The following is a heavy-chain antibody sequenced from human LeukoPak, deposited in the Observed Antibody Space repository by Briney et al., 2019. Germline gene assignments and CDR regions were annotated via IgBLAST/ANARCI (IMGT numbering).Heavy chain of an antibody. CDR3: ARDHPNCVGTDCLLFDY. CDR1: GFTFSGYA. CDR2: ITRGGAGT. V-gene: IGHV3-23*01. D-gene: IGHD2-21*01. Sequence: TGGSLRLPCAASGFTFSGYAMSWVRQAPGKGLEWVSTITRGGAGTYYADSVKGRFTICRDNSKNTLYLRVNSLRAEDTAVYYCARDHPNCVGTDCLLFDYWGQGTLATVSS. J-gene: IGHJ4*02.